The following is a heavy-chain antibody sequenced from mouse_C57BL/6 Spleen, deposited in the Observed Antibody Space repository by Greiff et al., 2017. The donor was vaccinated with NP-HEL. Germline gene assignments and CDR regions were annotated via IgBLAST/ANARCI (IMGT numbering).Heavy chain of an antibody. D-gene: IGHD1-1*01. CDR1: GYAFSSYW. CDR3: ARSGDGSSYWFAY. CDR2: IYPGDGDT. Sequence: QVQLKESGAELVKPGASVKISCKASGYAFSSYWMNWVKQRPGKGLEWIGQIYPGDGDTNYNGKFKGKATLTADKSSSTAYMQLSSLTSEDSAVYFCARSGDGSSYWFAYWGQGTLVTVSA. V-gene: IGHV1-80*01. J-gene: IGHJ3*01.